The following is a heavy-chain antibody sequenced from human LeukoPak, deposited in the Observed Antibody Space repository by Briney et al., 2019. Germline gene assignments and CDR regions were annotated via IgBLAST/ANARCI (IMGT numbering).Heavy chain of an antibody. J-gene: IGHJ4*02. D-gene: IGHD1-26*01. CDR2: IYHSGST. Sequence: PSQTLSLTCAVSGGSISSGGYSWSWIRQPPGKGLEWIGYIYHSGSTYYNPSLKSRVTISVDRSKNQFSLKLSSVTAADTAVYYCARQAVGGAVDYWGQGTLVTVSS. CDR1: GGSISSGGYS. V-gene: IGHV4-30-2*01. CDR3: ARQAVGGAVDY.